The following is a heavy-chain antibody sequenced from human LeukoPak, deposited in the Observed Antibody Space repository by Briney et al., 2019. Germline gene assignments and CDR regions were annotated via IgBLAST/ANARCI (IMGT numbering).Heavy chain of an antibody. D-gene: IGHD2-2*01. CDR3: ARELVDCSSTSCYYYYGMDV. CDR1: GYTLTSYG. Sequence: ASVKVSCKASGYTLTSYGISWVRQAPGQGLEWMGWISAYNGNTNYAQKLQGRVTMTTDTSTSTAYMELRSLRSDDTAVYYCARELVDCSSTSCYYYYGMDVWGQGTTVTVSS. J-gene: IGHJ6*02. V-gene: IGHV1-18*01. CDR2: ISAYNGNT.